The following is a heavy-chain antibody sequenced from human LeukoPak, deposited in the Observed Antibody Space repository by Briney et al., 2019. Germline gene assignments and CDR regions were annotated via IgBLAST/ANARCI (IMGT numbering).Heavy chain of an antibody. Sequence: ASVKVSCKASGYTFTGYYMHWVRQAPGQGLEWMGWINPNSGGTNYAQKFQGRVTMTRDTSISTAYMELSRLRSDDTAVYYCARVGYSGYESWFDPWGQGTLVTVSS. CDR1: GYTFTGYY. V-gene: IGHV1-2*02. J-gene: IGHJ5*02. CDR2: INPNSGGT. CDR3: ARVGYSGYESWFDP. D-gene: IGHD5-12*01.